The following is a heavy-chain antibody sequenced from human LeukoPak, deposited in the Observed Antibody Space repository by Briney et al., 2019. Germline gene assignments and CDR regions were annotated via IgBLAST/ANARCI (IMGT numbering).Heavy chain of an antibody. CDR2: ISGSGGST. CDR3: ATLWGQQLVGHAPFDY. D-gene: IGHD6-13*01. CDR1: GFTFSSYA. J-gene: IGHJ4*02. Sequence: PGGSLRLSCAASGFTFSSYAMSWVRQAPGKGLEWVSAISGSGGSTYYADSVKGRFTISRDNSKNTLYLQMNSLRAEDTAVYYCATLWGQQLVGHAPFDYWGQGTLDTVSS. V-gene: IGHV3-23*01.